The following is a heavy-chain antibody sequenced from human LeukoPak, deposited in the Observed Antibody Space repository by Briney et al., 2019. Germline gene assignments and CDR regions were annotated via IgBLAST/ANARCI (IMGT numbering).Heavy chain of an antibody. V-gene: IGHV1-46*03. CDR1: EYTFTSYY. D-gene: IGHD3-22*01. CDR2: INPSGGST. CDR3: ARASDSSGSYAPQHYFYY. J-gene: IGHJ4*02. Sequence: ASVKVSCKASEYTFTSYYMHWVRQAPGQGLEWMGIINPSGGSTSYAQKFQGRVTMTRDTSTSTVYMELSSLRSEDTAVYYCARASDSSGSYAPQHYFYYWVQGTLVTVSS.